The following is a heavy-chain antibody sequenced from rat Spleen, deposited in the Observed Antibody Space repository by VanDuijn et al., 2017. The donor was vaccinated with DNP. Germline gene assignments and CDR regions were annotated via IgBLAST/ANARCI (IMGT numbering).Heavy chain of an antibody. J-gene: IGHJ3*01. D-gene: IGHD5-1*01. CDR1: GYSITSNY. CDR3: ARGGSGIWFAY. Sequence: EVQLQESGPGLVKPSQSLSLTCSVTGYSITSNYWGWIRQFPGNKMEWVGHMSYSGSTTYNPSLKSRISITRDTSKNQFFLQLNSVTTEDTATYYCARGGSGIWFAYWGQGTLVTVSS. CDR2: MSYSGST. V-gene: IGHV3-1*01.